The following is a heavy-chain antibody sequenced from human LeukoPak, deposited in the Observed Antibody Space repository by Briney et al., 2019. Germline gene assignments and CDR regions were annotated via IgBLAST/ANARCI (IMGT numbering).Heavy chain of an antibody. J-gene: IGHJ1*01. CDR1: GGSISSGGYF. Sequence: SQTLSLTCTVSGGSISSGGYFWSWIRQPAGKGLEWIGRIYTSGGTNYNPSLNSRVTVSIDTSTNQFSLRLTSVTAADTAVYYCATYSSHTSCHTGGGFQHWGQGTLVTVSS. D-gene: IGHD2-2*02. V-gene: IGHV4-61*02. CDR2: IYTSGGT. CDR3: ATYSSHTSCHTGGGFQH.